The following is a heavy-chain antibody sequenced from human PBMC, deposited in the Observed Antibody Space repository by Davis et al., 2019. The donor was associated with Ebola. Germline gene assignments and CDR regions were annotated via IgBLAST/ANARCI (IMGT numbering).Heavy chain of an antibody. CDR2: IYYSGST. CDR3: ARQSTSGIDY. D-gene: IGHD2-15*01. Sequence: PSETLSLTCTVSGGSISSSGYYWTWIRQPPGKGLEWIGTIYYSGSTYYTPSLKSRVTISVDTSKNQFSLKLTSVTAADTAVYSCARQSTSGIDYWGQGTLVTVSS. J-gene: IGHJ4*02. V-gene: IGHV4-39*01. CDR1: GGSISSSGYY.